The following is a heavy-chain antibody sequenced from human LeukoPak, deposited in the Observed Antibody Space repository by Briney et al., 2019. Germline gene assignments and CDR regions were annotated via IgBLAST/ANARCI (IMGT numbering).Heavy chain of an antibody. CDR3: ARDGSYDSSGYYYNDY. D-gene: IGHD3-22*01. CDR2: ISSSGSTI. CDR1: GFTFSDYY. J-gene: IGHJ4*02. Sequence: GGSLRLSCAASGFTFSDYYMIWIRQAPGKGLEWVSYISSSGSTIYYADSVKGRFTISRDNAKNSLYLQMNSLRAEDTAVYYCARDGSYDSSGYYYNDYWGQGTLVTVSS. V-gene: IGHV3-11*01.